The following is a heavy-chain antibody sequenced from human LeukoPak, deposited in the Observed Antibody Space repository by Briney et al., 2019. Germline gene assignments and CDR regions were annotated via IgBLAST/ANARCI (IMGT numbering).Heavy chain of an antibody. D-gene: IGHD1-1*01. Sequence: SETLSLTCTVSGGSIRSHSWHWIRQSPGKGLEWIGSINYFGTTTYKPSLKRRVTLSVDTSKNQFSLKLTSVTAADTAVYHCAGDIGGDTDGRASYWFAPWGQGTLVTVSS. V-gene: IGHV4-59*11. CDR3: AGDIGGDTDGRASYWFAP. CDR1: GGSIRSHS. J-gene: IGHJ5*02. CDR2: INYFGTT.